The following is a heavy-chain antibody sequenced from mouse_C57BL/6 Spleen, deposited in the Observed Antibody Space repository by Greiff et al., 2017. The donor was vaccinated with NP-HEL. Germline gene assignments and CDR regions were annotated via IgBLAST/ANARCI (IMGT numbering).Heavy chain of an antibody. CDR3: AVLLRSGYFDV. Sequence: QVQLQQPGAELVKPGASVKLSCKASGYTFTSYWMHWVKQRPGQGLEWIGMIHPNSGSTNYNEKFKSKATLTVDKSSSTAYMQLSSLTSEDSAVYYCAVLLRSGYFDVWGTGTTVTVSS. CDR1: GYTFTSYW. D-gene: IGHD1-1*01. V-gene: IGHV1-64*01. CDR2: IHPNSGST. J-gene: IGHJ1*03.